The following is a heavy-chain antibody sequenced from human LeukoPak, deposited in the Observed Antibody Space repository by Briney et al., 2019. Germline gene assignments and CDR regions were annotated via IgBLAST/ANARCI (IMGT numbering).Heavy chain of an antibody. V-gene: IGHV3-9*01. J-gene: IGHJ6*03. CDR3: AKDQGGSGYYYYYYMDV. CDR1: GFTFDDYA. CDR2: ISWNSGSI. D-gene: IGHD3-10*01. Sequence: GRSLRLSCAASGFTFDDYAMHWVRQAPGKGLEGVSGISWNSGSIGYADSVKGRFTISRDNAKNSLYLQMNSLRAEDTALYYCAKDQGGSGYYYYYYMDVWGKGTTVTVSS.